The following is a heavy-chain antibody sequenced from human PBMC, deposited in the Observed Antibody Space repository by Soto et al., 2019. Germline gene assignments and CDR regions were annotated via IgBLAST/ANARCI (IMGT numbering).Heavy chain of an antibody. CDR2: ISGGGDTT. V-gene: IGHV3-23*01. CDR1: GFTFNNYA. J-gene: IGHJ4*02. CDR3: AKGRGGSGSLTPRVDF. D-gene: IGHD3-10*01. Sequence: VQLLESGGGLVQPGGSLRLSCAASGFTFNNYAMTWVRQAPGKGLEWVSAISGGGDTTSYADSVKGRFTDSRDGSKNTLYLQMSSLRAEDTALYYCAKGRGGSGSLTPRVDFWGQGTLVTVSS.